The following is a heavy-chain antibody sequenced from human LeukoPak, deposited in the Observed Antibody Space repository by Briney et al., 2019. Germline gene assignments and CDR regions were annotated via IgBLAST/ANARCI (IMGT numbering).Heavy chain of an antibody. CDR1: TDRFTDFW. D-gene: IGHD4-17*01. J-gene: IGHJ4*02. CDR3: ARQDLGDAGQNHFVS. Sequence: GESLKISCKDSTDRFTDFWIGWVRQMPGKGLEWMAVIFPGDFETRYNPSFEGQVTISADETINTVYLQWTNLKASDTALYYCARQDLGDAGQNHFVSWGQGTLLTVSS. V-gene: IGHV5-51*01. CDR2: IFPGDFET.